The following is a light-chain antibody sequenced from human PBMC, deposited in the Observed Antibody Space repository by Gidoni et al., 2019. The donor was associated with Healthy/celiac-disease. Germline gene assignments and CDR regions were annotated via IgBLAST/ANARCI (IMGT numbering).Light chain of an antibody. Sequence: QSVLTQPPSVSGSPRQRVTISCTGSSSNIVAVYDLHWYQQLPGTAPKLLIYGNSNRPSGVPDRFSGSKSGTSASLAITGLQAEDEADDYCQSYDSSLSGWVFGGGTKLTVL. CDR3: QSYDSSLSGWV. V-gene: IGLV1-40*01. CDR1: SSNIVAVYD. J-gene: IGLJ3*02. CDR2: GNS.